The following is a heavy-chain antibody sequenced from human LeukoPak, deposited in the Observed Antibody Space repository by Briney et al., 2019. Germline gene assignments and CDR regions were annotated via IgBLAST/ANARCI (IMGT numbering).Heavy chain of an antibody. D-gene: IGHD3-10*01. V-gene: IGHV4-59*08. CDR3: ARLTVVRGVLYGMDV. J-gene: IGHJ6*02. CDR1: GGSISSYH. Sequence: SETLSLTCTVSGGSISSYHWSWIRQPPGKGLEWIGYIYYSGSTNYNPSLKSRVTISVDTSKNQFSLKLSSVTAADTAVYYCARLTVVRGVLYGMDVWGQGTTVTVSS. CDR2: IYYSGST.